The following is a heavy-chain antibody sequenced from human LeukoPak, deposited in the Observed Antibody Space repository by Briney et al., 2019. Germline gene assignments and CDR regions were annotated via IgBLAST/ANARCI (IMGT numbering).Heavy chain of an antibody. CDR1: GFTFSSYS. V-gene: IGHV3-21*01. CDR2: ISSSSSYI. D-gene: IGHD1-1*01. Sequence: GDSLRLSCAPSGFTFSSYSMNWVRQAPGKGLEWVSSISSSSSYIYYADSVKGRFTISRDNAKNSLYLQMNSLRAEDTAVYYCARDASQGTYYYGMDVWGQGTTVTVSS. CDR3: ARDASQGTYYYGMDV. J-gene: IGHJ6*02.